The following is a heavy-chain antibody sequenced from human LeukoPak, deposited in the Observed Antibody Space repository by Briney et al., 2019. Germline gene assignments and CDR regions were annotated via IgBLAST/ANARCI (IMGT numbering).Heavy chain of an antibody. V-gene: IGHV4-34*01. CDR2: INHSGST. Sequence: SETLSLTCAVYGGSFSGYYWSWIRQPPGKGLEWIGEINHSGSTNYNPSLKSRVIISVDTSKNQFSLKLSSVTAADTAVYYCARGRGGTLFDYWGQGTLVTVSS. CDR3: ARGRGGTLFDY. D-gene: IGHD1-26*01. CDR1: GGSFSGYY. J-gene: IGHJ4*02.